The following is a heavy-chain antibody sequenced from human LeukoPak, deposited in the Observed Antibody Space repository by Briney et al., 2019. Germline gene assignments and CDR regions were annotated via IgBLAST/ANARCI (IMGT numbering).Heavy chain of an antibody. CDR2: IDLAGEYT. CDR1: GFTFSDYW. V-gene: IGHV3-74*01. CDR3: ARASSKQLAGYLPDGFDI. D-gene: IGHD3-9*01. J-gene: IGHJ3*02. Sequence: GGSLRLSCAASGFTFSDYWMHWVRQAPGKGLVWVSRIDLAGEYTTYADSVKGRFTISRDNAKNSLSLQMNSLRADDAAVYYCARASSKQLAGYLPDGFDIWGQGTMVTVSS.